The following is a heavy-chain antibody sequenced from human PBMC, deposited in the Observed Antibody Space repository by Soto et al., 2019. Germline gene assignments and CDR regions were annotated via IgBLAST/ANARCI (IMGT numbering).Heavy chain of an antibody. CDR1: GGTIDSCC. J-gene: IGHJ4*02. CDR2: IYYTGST. CDR3: ARVKYGSGSYLHTFDY. Sequence: PSETLSLTGTFSGGTIDSCCWSWISQSPGKGLEWIGYIYYTGSTVYNPSPKTRVNISLDTSKTQFSLKLRSVTAADTAVYYCARVKYGSGSYLHTFDYWGQGALVTVSS. V-gene: IGHV4-59*01. D-gene: IGHD3-10*01.